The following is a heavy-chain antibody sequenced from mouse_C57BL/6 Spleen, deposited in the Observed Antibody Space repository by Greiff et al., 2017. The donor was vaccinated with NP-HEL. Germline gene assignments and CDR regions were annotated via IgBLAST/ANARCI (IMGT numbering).Heavy chain of an antibody. D-gene: IGHD1-1*01. Sequence: DVKLQESGPGLVKPSQSLSLTCSVTGYSITSGYYWNWIRQFPGNKLEWMGYISYDGSNNYNPSLKNRISITRDTSKNQFFLKLNSVTTEDTATYYCARGHITTVVADYWGQGTTLTVSS. J-gene: IGHJ2*01. CDR1: GYSITSGYY. CDR2: ISYDGSN. V-gene: IGHV3-6*01. CDR3: ARGHITTVVADY.